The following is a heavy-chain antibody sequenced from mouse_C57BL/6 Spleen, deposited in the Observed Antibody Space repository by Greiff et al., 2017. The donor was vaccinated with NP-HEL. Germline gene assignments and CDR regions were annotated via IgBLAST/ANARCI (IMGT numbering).Heavy chain of an antibody. Sequence: EVMLVESGGGLVKPGGSLKLSCAASGFTFSDYGMHWVRQAPEKGLEWVAYISSGSSTIYYADTVKGRFTISRDSAKNTLFLQMTSLRSEDTAMYYCARMGATGAWFAYWGQGTLVTVSA. J-gene: IGHJ3*01. CDR2: ISSGSSTI. D-gene: IGHD1-1*02. CDR3: ARMGATGAWFAY. CDR1: GFTFSDYG. V-gene: IGHV5-17*01.